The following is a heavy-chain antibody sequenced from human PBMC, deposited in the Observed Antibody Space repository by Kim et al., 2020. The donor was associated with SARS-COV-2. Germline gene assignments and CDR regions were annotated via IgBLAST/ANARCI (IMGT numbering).Heavy chain of an antibody. CDR3: IRDPGTY. D-gene: IGHD3-10*01. V-gene: IGHV3-7*01. J-gene: IGHJ4*02. Sequence: VRSVAHSADSVKGRFTISRDNAKNSLYLQMNSLRAEDTAVYYCIRDPGTYWGQGTLVIVSS. CDR2: VRSVA.